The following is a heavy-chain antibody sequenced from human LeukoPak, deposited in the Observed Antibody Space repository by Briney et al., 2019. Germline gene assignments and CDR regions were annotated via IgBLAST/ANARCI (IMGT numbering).Heavy chain of an antibody. CDR3: ARRFTMRGSILS. D-gene: IGHD3-22*01. Sequence: SETLSLTCTVSGGSISSDSYYWGWIRQPPGKGLEWIGSIYYSGSTYYNPSLKSRVTISVDTSKNQFSLKLSSVTAADTAVYHCARRFTMRGSILSWGQGTLVTVSS. J-gene: IGHJ5*02. CDR1: GGSISSDSYY. CDR2: IYYSGST. V-gene: IGHV4-39*01.